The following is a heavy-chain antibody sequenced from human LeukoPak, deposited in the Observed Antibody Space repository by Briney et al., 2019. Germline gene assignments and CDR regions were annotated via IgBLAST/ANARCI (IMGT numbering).Heavy chain of an antibody. D-gene: IGHD4-17*01. CDR1: RFTFRSYW. Sequence: PGGSLRLSCAASRFTFRSYWMSWVRQAPGKGLEWVANIKQDGSEKYYVDSVKGRFTISRDNAKNSLYLQMNSLRAEDTAVYYCASRYGDHNYYYYGMDVWGQGTTVTVSS. V-gene: IGHV3-7*01. J-gene: IGHJ6*02. CDR2: IKQDGSEK. CDR3: ASRYGDHNYYYYGMDV.